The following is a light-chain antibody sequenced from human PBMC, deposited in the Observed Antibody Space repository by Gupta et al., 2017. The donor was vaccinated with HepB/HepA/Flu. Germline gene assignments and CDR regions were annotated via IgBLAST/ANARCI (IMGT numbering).Light chain of an antibody. J-gene: IGLJ2*01. CDR1: SRDVGGYNY. CDR3: SSYTRSNTLV. Sequence: QSALTQPASVSGSPGQSITISCTGTSRDVGGYNYVSWYQQYPGKAPKLMIYDVTNRPSGVSSRFSASKSGNTASLTISGLQAEDEADYYCSSYTRSNTLVFGGGTKVTVL. V-gene: IGLV2-14*01. CDR2: DVT.